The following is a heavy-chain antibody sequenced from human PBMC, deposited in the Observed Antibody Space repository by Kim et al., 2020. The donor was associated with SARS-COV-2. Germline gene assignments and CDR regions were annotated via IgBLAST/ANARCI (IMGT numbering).Heavy chain of an antibody. CDR1: GYTFTSYY. D-gene: IGHD3-3*01. CDR2: INPSGGST. J-gene: IGHJ6*02. V-gene: IGHV1-46*01. Sequence: ASVKVSCKASGYTFTSYYMHWVRQAPGQGLEWMGIINPSGGSTSYAQKFQGRVTMTRDTSTSTVYMELSSLRSEDTAVYYCARERPPPYYDFWSGYEYYYYYGMDVWGQGTTVTVSS. CDR3: ARERPPPYYDFWSGYEYYYYYGMDV.